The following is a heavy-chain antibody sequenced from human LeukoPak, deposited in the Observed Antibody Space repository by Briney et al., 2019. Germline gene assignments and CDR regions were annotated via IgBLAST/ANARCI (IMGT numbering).Heavy chain of an antibody. CDR2: INHNGGRT. CDR3: AKMSQQWLVLSAFDP. D-gene: IGHD6-19*01. CDR1: GFTFNNYA. Sequence: GGSLRLSCAASGFTFNNYAMSWVRQAPGKGLEWVSTINHNGGRTYYADSLEGRFAISRDNSKNTLFLQMHSLRAEDTAVYYCAKMSQQWLVLSAFDPWGQGTLVTVSS. V-gene: IGHV3-23*01. J-gene: IGHJ5*02.